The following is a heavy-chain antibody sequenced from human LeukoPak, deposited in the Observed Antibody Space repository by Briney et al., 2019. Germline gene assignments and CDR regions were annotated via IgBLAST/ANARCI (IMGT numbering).Heavy chain of an antibody. CDR2: IFPGDSDT. D-gene: IGHD6-25*01. J-gene: IGHJ4*02. V-gene: IGHV5-51*01. CDR1: GYSFTSYW. CDR3: ARCVSLSSGCLY. Sequence: GESLKISCRGSGYSFTSYWIGWVRQMPGKGLEWMGVIFPGDSDTCYSPSFQGQVTISADKSISSAYLRWSSLKASDTAMYYCARCVSLSSGCLYWGQGTLVTVSS.